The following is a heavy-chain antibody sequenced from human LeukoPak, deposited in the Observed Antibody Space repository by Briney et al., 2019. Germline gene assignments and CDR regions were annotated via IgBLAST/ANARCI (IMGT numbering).Heavy chain of an antibody. CDR2: IYHSGST. J-gene: IGHJ6*03. CDR3: ARVNRAVRGVIRRYYYMDV. V-gene: IGHV4-38-2*02. D-gene: IGHD3-10*01. Sequence: SETLSLTCTVSGDSISSYYCSWIRQPPGKGLEWIGSIYHSGSTYYNPSLKSRVTISVDTSKNQFSLKLSSVTAADTAVYYCARVNRAVRGVIRRYYYMDVWGKGTTVTVSS. CDR1: GDSISSYY.